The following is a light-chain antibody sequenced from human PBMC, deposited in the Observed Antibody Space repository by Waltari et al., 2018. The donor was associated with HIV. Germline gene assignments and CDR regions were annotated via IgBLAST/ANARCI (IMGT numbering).Light chain of an antibody. CDR1: QSISSW. Sequence: DIQMTQSPSPLSASVGDRVTITCRASQSISSWLAWYQQKPGKAPNLLIYKASSLESGVPSRFSGSGSGTEFTLTISSLQPDDFATYYCQQYNSYPYTFGQGTKLEIK. J-gene: IGKJ2*01. CDR3: QQYNSYPYT. CDR2: KAS. V-gene: IGKV1-5*03.